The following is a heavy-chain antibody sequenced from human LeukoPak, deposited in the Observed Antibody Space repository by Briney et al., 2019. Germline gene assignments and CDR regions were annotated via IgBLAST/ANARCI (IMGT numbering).Heavy chain of an antibody. V-gene: IGHV4-39*01. CDR1: GVSISSSPYY. D-gene: IGHD4-17*01. CDR3: ARHKDDYDDYVWTY. Sequence: SETLSLTCTVSGVSISSSPYYWGWIRQPPGKGLEWIGSVYSSGSSYYNPSLKSRVTIFVDTSKNQFSLKVTSATAADTATYYCARHKDDYDDYVWTYWGQGTLVTVSS. J-gene: IGHJ4*02. CDR2: VYSSGSS.